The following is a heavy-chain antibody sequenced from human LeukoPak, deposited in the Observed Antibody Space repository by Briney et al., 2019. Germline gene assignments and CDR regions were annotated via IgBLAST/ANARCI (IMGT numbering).Heavy chain of an antibody. Sequence: GGSLRLSCAASAFALSNYAVHWVRQAPGKGLEWVAVLSYDGSNKYYSDSVKGRFIISRDDSENTLYLQMNTLRVEDTAVYYCTRDLMDYDVSTGLHHYYMDVWGQGTTVTVSS. D-gene: IGHD3-9*01. CDR1: AFALSNYA. V-gene: IGHV3-30-3*01. J-gene: IGHJ6*02. CDR2: LSYDGSNK. CDR3: TRDLMDYDVSTGLHHYYMDV.